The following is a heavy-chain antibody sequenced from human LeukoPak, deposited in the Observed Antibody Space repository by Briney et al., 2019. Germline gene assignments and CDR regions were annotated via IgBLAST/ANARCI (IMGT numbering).Heavy chain of an antibody. V-gene: IGHV3-23*01. J-gene: IGHJ4*02. D-gene: IGHD1-7*01. CDR1: GFTLSSYA. CDR2: ISGSGVYT. CDR3: AKDERNWNYNLASQTYD. Sequence: GGSLRLSCAASGFTLSSYAMSWVRQAPGKGLEWVSAISGSGVYTYDADSVKGRFTVSRGNSKNILYLQMNSLRTEDTAVYYCAKDERNWNYNLASQTYDWGQGTLVTVSS.